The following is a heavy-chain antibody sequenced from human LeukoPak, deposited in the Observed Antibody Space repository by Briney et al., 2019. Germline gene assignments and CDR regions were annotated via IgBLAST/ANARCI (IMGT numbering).Heavy chain of an antibody. J-gene: IGHJ4*02. CDR2: IYYSGST. D-gene: IGHD6-13*01. CDR3: ARYSSWLDY. Sequence: WVRQPPGKGLEWIGSIYYSGSTYYNPSLKSRVTISVDTSKNQFSLKLSSVTAADTAVYYCARYSSWLDYWGQGTLVTVSS. V-gene: IGHV4-39*01.